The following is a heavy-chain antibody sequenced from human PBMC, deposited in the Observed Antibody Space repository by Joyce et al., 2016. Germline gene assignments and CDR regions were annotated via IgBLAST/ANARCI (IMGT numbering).Heavy chain of an antibody. CDR1: AYSFISYW. CDR2: IYPGDSDT. V-gene: IGHV5-51*01. CDR3: ARPQHYYETSGYYK. D-gene: IGHD3-22*01. J-gene: IGHJ4*02. Sequence: ELQLVQSGAEVKKPGESLQISCKGSAYSFISYWIAWVRQTPGKGLEWMGIIYPGDSDTRYSPSFQGHVTISADKSISTAYLQWSSLKASDTAIYYCARPQHYYETSGYYKWGQGTLVTVSS.